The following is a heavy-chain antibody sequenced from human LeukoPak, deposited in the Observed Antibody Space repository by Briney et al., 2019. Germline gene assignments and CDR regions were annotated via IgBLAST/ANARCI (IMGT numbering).Heavy chain of an antibody. CDR3: ARQGSSSWSSLFDY. Sequence: PSETLSLTYAVYGGSFSGYYWSWIRQPPGKGLEWIGEINHSGSTNYNPSLKSRVTISVDTSKNQFSLKLSSVTAADTAVYYCARQGSSSWSSLFDYWGQGTLVTVSS. CDR1: GGSFSGYY. CDR2: INHSGST. D-gene: IGHD6-13*01. J-gene: IGHJ4*02. V-gene: IGHV4-34*01.